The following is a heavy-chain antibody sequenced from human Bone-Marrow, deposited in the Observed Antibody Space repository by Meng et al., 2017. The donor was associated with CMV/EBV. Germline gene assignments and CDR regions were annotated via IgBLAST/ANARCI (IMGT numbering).Heavy chain of an antibody. Sequence: GGSLRLSCAASGFTFSDYYMSWIRQAPGKGLEWVSYISSSGSTIYYADSVKGRFTISRDNAKNSLYLQMNSLRAEDTAVYYCARGHSIYSVYDRFFHYWGQGTPVTVSS. V-gene: IGHV3-11*04. D-gene: IGHD5/OR15-5a*01. CDR3: ARGHSIYSVYDRFFHY. CDR1: GFTFSDYY. CDR2: ISSSGSTI. J-gene: IGHJ1*01.